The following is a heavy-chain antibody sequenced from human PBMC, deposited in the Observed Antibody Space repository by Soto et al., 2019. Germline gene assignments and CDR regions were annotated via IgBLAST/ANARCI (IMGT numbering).Heavy chain of an antibody. V-gene: IGHV3-9*01. Sequence: EVQLVESGGGLVQPGRSLRLSCAASGFTFDDYAMHWVRQTPGKGLEWVSGISWNSGSIGYADSVKGCFTISRDNAKNSLYLQMNSLRAEDTAFYYCAKEGGSAVGHFDYWGQGTLVTVSS. D-gene: IGHD6-13*01. CDR1: GFTFDDYA. CDR3: AKEGGSAVGHFDY. J-gene: IGHJ4*02. CDR2: ISWNSGSI.